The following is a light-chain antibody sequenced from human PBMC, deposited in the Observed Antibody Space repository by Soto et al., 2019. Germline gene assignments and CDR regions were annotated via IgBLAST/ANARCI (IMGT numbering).Light chain of an antibody. J-gene: IGLJ2*01. CDR1: SGHSSYA. V-gene: IGLV4-69*01. CDR2: LNSDGSH. Sequence: QLVLTQSPSASASLGASVKLTCTLSSGHSSYAIAWHQQQPEKGPRYLMKLNSDGSHSKGDGIPDRFSGSSSGAERYLTISSLQSEYESDYYCQTWGTGIRHVVFVGGTKLTVL. CDR3: QTWGTGIRHVV.